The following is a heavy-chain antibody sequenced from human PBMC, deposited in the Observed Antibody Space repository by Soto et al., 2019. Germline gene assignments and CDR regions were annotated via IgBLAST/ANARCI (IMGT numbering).Heavy chain of an antibody. D-gene: IGHD3-16*01. J-gene: IGHJ3*02. CDR1: GGSVSSGSYY. CDR3: ARGPGVWGAFDI. CDR2: IYYSGST. V-gene: IGHV4-61*01. Sequence: SETLSLTCTVSGGSVSSGSYYWCWIRQPPGKGLEWIGYIYYSGSTNYNPSLKSRVTISVDTSKNQFSLKLSSVTAADTAVYYCARGPGVWGAFDIWGQGTMVTVSS.